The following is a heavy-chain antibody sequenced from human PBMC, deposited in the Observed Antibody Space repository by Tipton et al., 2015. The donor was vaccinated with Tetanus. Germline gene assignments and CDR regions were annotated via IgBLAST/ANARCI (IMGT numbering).Heavy chain of an antibody. V-gene: IGHV3-21*01. CDR3: ASGSALDY. D-gene: IGHD6-25*01. CDR1: GFTFSSYW. CDR2: ISSTSSYT. Sequence: SLRLSCEVSGFTFSSYWMHWVRQVPGRGLVWVSSISSTSSYTYYAASLTGRITISRDNAKSSLFLQLNSLRDEDTGVYYCASGSALDYWGQGILVAVSS. J-gene: IGHJ4*02.